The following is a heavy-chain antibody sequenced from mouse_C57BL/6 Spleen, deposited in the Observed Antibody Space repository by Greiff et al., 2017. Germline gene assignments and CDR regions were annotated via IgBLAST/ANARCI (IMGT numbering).Heavy chain of an antibody. D-gene: IGHD1-1*01. CDR1: GYTFTSYW. CDR3: ARGHGSSYDFDY. Sequence: QVHVKQPGAELVKPGASVKLSCKASGYTFTSYWMHWVKQRPGQGLEWIGMIHPNSGSTNYNEKFKSKATLTVDKSSSTAYMQLSSLTSEDSAVYYCARGHGSSYDFDYWGQGTTLTVSS. CDR2: IHPNSGST. V-gene: IGHV1-64*01. J-gene: IGHJ2*01.